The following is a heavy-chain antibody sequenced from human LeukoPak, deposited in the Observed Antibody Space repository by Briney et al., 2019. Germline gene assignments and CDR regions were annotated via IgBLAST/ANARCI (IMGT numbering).Heavy chain of an antibody. CDR1: GFTFSSYW. J-gene: IGHJ4*02. Sequence: GGSLRLSCAASGFTFSSYWMSWVRQAPGKGLEWVANIKQDGSEKYYVDSVKGRFTISRDNAKNSLCLQMNSLRAEDTAVYYCARGLGIAVAGTSLGYWGQGTLVTVSS. V-gene: IGHV3-7*01. CDR3: ARGLGIAVAGTSLGY. D-gene: IGHD6-19*01. CDR2: IKQDGSEK.